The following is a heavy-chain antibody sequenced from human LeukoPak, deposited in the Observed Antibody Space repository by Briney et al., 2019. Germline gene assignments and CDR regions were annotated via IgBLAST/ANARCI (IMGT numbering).Heavy chain of an antibody. D-gene: IGHD4-17*01. CDR2: IWFDGETD. CDR1: GFTFSSYG. CDR3: ARESAVTMADYGMDV. J-gene: IGHJ6*02. Sequence: GGSLRLSCAASGFTFSSYGMHWVRQAPGMGLEWVADIWFDGETDHFADSVKGRFTISRDNSKNTLYLQMNSLRVEDTAVYYCARESAVTMADYGMDVWGQGTTVTVSS. V-gene: IGHV3-33*01.